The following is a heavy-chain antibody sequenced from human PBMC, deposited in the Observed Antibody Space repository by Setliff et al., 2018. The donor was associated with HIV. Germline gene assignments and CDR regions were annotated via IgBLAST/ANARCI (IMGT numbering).Heavy chain of an antibody. Sequence: PSETLSLTCTVSGAPLSSYYWSWIRQPPGKGLEWIGYIYYSGSTNYNPSLKSRVTISVDSSKNQFSLRLNSVTAADTAVYYCASDISVFYDNDGYEYFDLWGRGTLVTVSS. J-gene: IGHJ2*01. D-gene: IGHD3-22*01. CDR2: IYYSGST. CDR1: GAPLSSYY. V-gene: IGHV4-59*01. CDR3: ASDISVFYDNDGYEYFDL.